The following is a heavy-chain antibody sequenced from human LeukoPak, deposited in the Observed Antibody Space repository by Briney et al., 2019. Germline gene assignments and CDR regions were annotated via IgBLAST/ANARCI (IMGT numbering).Heavy chain of an antibody. CDR1: GFTVRSNS. V-gene: IGHV3-53*01. CDR3: VRDRGTPDSFNI. Sequence: GGSLRLSCAASGFTVRSNSMTWVRQAPGRGLEWVSVIYSGGSTYYADSVSGRFTISRDESDNTLFLQMTSLRAEDTALYYCVRDRGTPDSFNIWGQGTMVTVSS. CDR2: IYSGGST. J-gene: IGHJ3*02. D-gene: IGHD1-1*01.